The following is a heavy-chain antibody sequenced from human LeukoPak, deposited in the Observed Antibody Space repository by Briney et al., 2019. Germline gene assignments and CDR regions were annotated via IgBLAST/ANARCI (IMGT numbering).Heavy chain of an antibody. D-gene: IGHD3-9*01. Sequence: PGGSLRLSCAASGFTFDDYAMHWVRQAPGKVLEGVSGISWNSGSIGYADSVKGRFTISRENAKTSLYLQMNSLRAEDMALYLFSKQKTAYDILTAITGWGQGTLVTVSS. CDR2: ISWNSGSI. J-gene: IGHJ4*02. CDR3: SKQKTAYDILTAITG. CDR1: GFTFDDYA. V-gene: IGHV3-9*03.